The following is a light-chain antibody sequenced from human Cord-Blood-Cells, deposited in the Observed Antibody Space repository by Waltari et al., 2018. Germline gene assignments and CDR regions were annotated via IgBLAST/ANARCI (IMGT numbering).Light chain of an antibody. CDR1: SSDVGGYNY. J-gene: IGLJ3*02. V-gene: IGLV2-8*01. CDR3: ISYAGSNNLV. CDR2: AVI. Sequence: QSALTQPPSASGSPGQSVTIPCTGTSSDVGGYNYVPWSQQHPGKPPKLMIYAVIKRPSGVPDRSSGSRSRNTASLTVSGLQAEDGADYYCISYAGSNNLVFGGGTKLTVL.